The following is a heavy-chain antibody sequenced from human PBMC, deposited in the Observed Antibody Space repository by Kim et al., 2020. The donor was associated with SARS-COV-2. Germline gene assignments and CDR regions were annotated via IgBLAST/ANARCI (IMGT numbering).Heavy chain of an antibody. CDR1: GGSITNYY. V-gene: IGHV4-59*01. J-gene: IGHJ4*02. CDR2: IFYSEST. D-gene: IGHD3-22*01. Sequence: SETLSLTCTVSGGSITNYYWSWIRQPPGQGLDRVSYIFYSESTNYSPSLSSRVTISVDTSKNQFSLKLSSVTAADTAVDYCARYYYDSSGIPYVDSGGQGTLVTVSA. CDR3: ARYYYDSSGIPYVDS.